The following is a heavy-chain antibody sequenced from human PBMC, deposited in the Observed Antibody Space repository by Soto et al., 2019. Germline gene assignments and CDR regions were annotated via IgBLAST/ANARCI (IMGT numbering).Heavy chain of an antibody. Sequence: SETLSLTCTVSGGSISSYYWSWIRQPPGKGLEWIGYIYYSGSTNYNPSLKSRVTISVDTSKNQFSLKLSSVTAADTAVYYCARTYCSGGSCYLQFDYWGQGTLVTVSS. V-gene: IGHV4-59*01. D-gene: IGHD2-15*01. CDR2: IYYSGST. J-gene: IGHJ4*02. CDR1: GGSISSYY. CDR3: ARTYCSGGSCYLQFDY.